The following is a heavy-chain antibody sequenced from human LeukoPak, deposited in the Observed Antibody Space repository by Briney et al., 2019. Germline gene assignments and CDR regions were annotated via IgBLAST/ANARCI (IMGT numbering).Heavy chain of an antibody. D-gene: IGHD4-11*01. V-gene: IGHV3-23*01. CDR2: ISGSGGST. CDR3: ANPRVVDYSNNNYY. Sequence: GGSLRLSCVASGFTFSSYAMSWVRQAPAKGLKWVSAISGSGGSTYYAHSVKGRFTISRDNSTNTLYLQMNGLRAEDTAVYYCANPRVVDYSNNNYYWGQGTLVTVSS. CDR1: GFTFSSYA. J-gene: IGHJ4*02.